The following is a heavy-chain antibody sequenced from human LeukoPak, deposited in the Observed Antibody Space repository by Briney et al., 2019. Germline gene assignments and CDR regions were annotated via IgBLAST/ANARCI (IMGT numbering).Heavy chain of an antibody. CDR1: GGSISRGDYY. Sequence: PSQTLSLTCTVSGGSISRGDYYWSWIRQPPGKGLEWVGYIYYSGSTYYNPSLKSRVTISVDTSKNQSSLKLSSVTAADTAVYYCARAENCSGGSCFFGKYGMDVWGQGTTVTVSS. V-gene: IGHV4-30-4*01. CDR2: IYYSGST. D-gene: IGHD2-15*01. CDR3: ARAENCSGGSCFFGKYGMDV. J-gene: IGHJ6*02.